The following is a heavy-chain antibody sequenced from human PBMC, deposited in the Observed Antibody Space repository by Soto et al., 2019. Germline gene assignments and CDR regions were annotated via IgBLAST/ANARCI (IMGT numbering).Heavy chain of an antibody. J-gene: IGHJ4*02. V-gene: IGHV3-21*01. CDR2: ISGNSDEI. CDR1: GFTFSLYN. D-gene: IGHD1-1*01. Sequence: EVQLVESGGGLVQPGGSLRLSCVASGFTFSLYNMNWVRQVPGKGPEWVSTISGNSDEIYYADSVRGRFTISRDNAKNSLYLQMHSLIVEDTAVYYCVIHRLTTPDYWGQGTLVTVSS. CDR3: VIHRLTTPDY.